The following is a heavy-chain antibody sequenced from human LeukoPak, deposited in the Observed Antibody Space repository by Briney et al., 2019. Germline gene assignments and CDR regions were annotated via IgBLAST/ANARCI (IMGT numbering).Heavy chain of an antibody. CDR3: ARAYSSGLYWFDP. CDR1: GGSISSSSYY. Sequence: PSETLSLTCTVSGGSISSSSYYWGWIRQPPGKGLEWIGSIYYSGSTYYNPSLKSRVTISVDTSKNQFSLKLSSVTAADTAVYYCARAYSSGLYWFDPWGQGTLVTASS. V-gene: IGHV4-39*01. J-gene: IGHJ5*02. CDR2: IYYSGST. D-gene: IGHD6-19*01.